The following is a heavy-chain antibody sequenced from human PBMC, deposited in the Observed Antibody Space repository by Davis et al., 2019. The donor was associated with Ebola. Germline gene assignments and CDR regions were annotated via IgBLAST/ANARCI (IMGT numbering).Heavy chain of an antibody. CDR3: ARVSNKYGMDV. CDR2: IYYSGST. Sequence: SETLSLTCTVSDGSISSNNWWSWVRQSPGKGLEWIGYIYYSGSTNYNPSLKSRVTISVDTSKNQFSLKLSSVTAADTAVYYCARVSNKYGMDVWGQGTTVTVSS. CDR1: DGSISSNNW. J-gene: IGHJ6*02. D-gene: IGHD2/OR15-2a*01. V-gene: IGHV4-4*02.